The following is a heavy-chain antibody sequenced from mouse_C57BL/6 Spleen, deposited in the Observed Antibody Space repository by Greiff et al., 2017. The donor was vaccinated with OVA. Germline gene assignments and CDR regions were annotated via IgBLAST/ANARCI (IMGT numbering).Heavy chain of an antibody. D-gene: IGHD2-2*01. Sequence: VQLQQSGAELVRPGASVTLSCKASGYTFTDYEMHWVKQTPVHGLEWIGAIDPETGGTAYNQKFKGKAILTADKSSSTAYMELRSLTSEDSAVYYCARWGVTNFDYWGQGTTLTVSS. V-gene: IGHV1-15*01. CDR3: ARWGVTNFDY. J-gene: IGHJ2*01. CDR1: GYTFTDYE. CDR2: IDPETGGT.